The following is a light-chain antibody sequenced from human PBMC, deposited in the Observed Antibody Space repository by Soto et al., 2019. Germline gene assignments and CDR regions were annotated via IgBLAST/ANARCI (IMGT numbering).Light chain of an antibody. CDR1: SSDVGGYNY. Sequence: QSALTQPASVSGSPGQSITISCTGTSSDVGGYNYVSWYQQHPGKAPKLMIYDVSNRPSGVSNRFSGSKSGNTASLTISGLQAEDEVDYYCSSYTSSSTLYVFGTGTKVTVL. V-gene: IGLV2-14*01. CDR2: DVS. CDR3: SSYTSSSTLYV. J-gene: IGLJ1*01.